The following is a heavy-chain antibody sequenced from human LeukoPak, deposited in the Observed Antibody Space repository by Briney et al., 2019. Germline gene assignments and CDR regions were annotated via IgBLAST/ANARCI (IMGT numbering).Heavy chain of an antibody. D-gene: IGHD6-19*01. J-gene: IGHJ4*02. Sequence: PGGSLRRSCAASGFTFSSYWMSWVRQAPGKGLEWVANIKQDGSEKYYVDSVKGRFTISRDNAKNSLYLQMNSLRAEDTAVYYCASLIAVAGTVFDYWGQGTLVTVSS. CDR2: IKQDGSEK. V-gene: IGHV3-7*01. CDR3: ASLIAVAGTVFDY. CDR1: GFTFSSYW.